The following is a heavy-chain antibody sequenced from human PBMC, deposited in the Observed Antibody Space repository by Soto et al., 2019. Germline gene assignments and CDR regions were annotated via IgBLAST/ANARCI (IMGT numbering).Heavy chain of an antibody. CDR2: ISYTGSTI. CDR3: ARGLRNYYDRSGLHY. J-gene: IGHJ4*02. V-gene: IGHV3-48*03. D-gene: IGHD3-22*01. CDR1: EFTFSNYE. Sequence: PWWSLRLSFVRSEFTFSNYEMNWVRQAPGKGLEWVSYISYTGSTIYYADSVRGRFTISRYNSKNSLYLQMNSLRAEDTAVYYCARGLRNYYDRSGLHYWGQGTLFTVSS.